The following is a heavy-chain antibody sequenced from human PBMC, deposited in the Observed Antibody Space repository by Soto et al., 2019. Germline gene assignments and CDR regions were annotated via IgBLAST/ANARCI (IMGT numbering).Heavy chain of an antibody. CDR1: GGSINTNNW. D-gene: IGHD6-19*01. V-gene: IGHV4-4*02. Sequence: QVQLQESGPRLVKPSGTLSLTCAVSGGSINTNNWWIWVRQPPLKGLEWIGEIYPTGRSNYNPSLESRVTISVDTSKSQFSLELTSVTAADTAVYYCARHIAVAGTRCFDYWGQGILVTVST. CDR3: ARHIAVAGTRCFDY. J-gene: IGHJ4*02. CDR2: IYPTGRS.